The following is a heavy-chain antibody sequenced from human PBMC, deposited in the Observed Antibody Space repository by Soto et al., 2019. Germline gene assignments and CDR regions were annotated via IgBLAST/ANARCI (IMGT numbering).Heavy chain of an antibody. V-gene: IGHV4-30-4*01. CDR1: GGSISSGDYY. CDR2: IYYSGNT. Sequence: PSETLSLTCTVSGGSISSGDYYWSWIRQPPGKGLEWIGYIYYSGNTYYNPSLKSRVTISVDTSKNQFSLQQSYVTAAETAEYYCARAMVVTQNWFDPWGQGTLVTVSS. CDR3: ARAMVVTQNWFDP. D-gene: IGHD2-21*02. J-gene: IGHJ5*02.